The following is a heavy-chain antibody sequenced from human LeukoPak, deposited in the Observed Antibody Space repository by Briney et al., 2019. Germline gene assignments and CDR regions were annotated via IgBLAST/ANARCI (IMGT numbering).Heavy chain of an antibody. V-gene: IGHV4-61*01. Sequence: SETLSLTCNVSGASVSSGSYYWSWIRQPPGKGLEWIGYIYYSGSTNYNPSLKSRVTISVDTSKNQFSLKLSSVTAADTAVYYCARDSSGYAWDYWGQGTLVTVSS. J-gene: IGHJ4*02. CDR2: IYYSGST. CDR1: GASVSSGSYY. CDR3: ARDSSGYAWDY. D-gene: IGHD3-22*01.